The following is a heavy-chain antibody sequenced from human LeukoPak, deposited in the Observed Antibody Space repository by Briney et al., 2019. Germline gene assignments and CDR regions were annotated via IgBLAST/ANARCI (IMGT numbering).Heavy chain of an antibody. CDR1: GYTFTSHG. Sequence: ASVKVSFKASGYTFTSHGISWVRQAPGQGVEWMGWISAYNGNTNYAQKLQGRVTMTTDTSTSTAYMELRSLRSDDTAVYYCASGHCSSTSCYLYYYMDVWGKGTTVTVSS. CDR2: ISAYNGNT. D-gene: IGHD2-2*03. J-gene: IGHJ6*03. V-gene: IGHV1-18*01. CDR3: ASGHCSSTSCYLYYYMDV.